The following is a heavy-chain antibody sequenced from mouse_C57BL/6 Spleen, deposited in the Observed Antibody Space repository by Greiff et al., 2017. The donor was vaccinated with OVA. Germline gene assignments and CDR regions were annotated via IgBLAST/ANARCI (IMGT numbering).Heavy chain of an antibody. CDR2: IDPNSGGT. D-gene: IGHD1-1*01. J-gene: IGHJ2*01. V-gene: IGHV1-72*01. CDR1: GSTFTSYW. CDR3: ARRGDYYGSSYDYFDY. Sequence: VQLQQPGAELVKPGASVKLSCKASGSTFTSYWMHWVKQRPGRGLGWIGRIDPNSGGTKSNEKFKGKATLTVDKPSSTAYMQRSSLTSEDSAVYYGARRGDYYGSSYDYFDYWGQGTTLTVSS.